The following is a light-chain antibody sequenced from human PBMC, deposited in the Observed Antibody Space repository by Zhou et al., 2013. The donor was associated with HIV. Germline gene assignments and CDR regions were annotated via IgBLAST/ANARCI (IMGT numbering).Light chain of an antibody. Sequence: IQMTQSPSIVSASLGVRVTMTCRANETVGRSLAWYRQKRGKAPTLVIYETSILDKGVPSRFAGSGSGTEFILTITSLQPEDIATYYCQQLHNVPFTFGPGTKVDIK. CDR2: ETS. CDR3: QQLHNVPFT. CDR1: ETVGRS. J-gene: IGKJ3*01. V-gene: IGKV1-5*03.